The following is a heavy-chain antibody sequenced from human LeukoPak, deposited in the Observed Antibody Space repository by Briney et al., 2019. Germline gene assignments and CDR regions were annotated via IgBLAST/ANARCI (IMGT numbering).Heavy chain of an antibody. J-gene: IGHJ4*02. Sequence: GSLRLSCAASGFSFSSYSMGWVRQTPGKGLEWVSAISGSGGSTYYADSVKGRFTISRDNAKNSLYLQMDSLRAEDTAVYYCARVIGSYGDAAYWGQGTLVTVSS. CDR2: ISGSGGST. CDR1: GFSFSSYS. V-gene: IGHV3-23*01. D-gene: IGHD1-26*01. CDR3: ARVIGSYGDAAY.